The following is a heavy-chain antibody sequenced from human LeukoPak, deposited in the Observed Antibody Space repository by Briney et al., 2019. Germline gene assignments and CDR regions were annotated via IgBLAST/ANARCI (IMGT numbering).Heavy chain of an antibody. Sequence: GGSLRPSCAASGFTVSKNYMSWVRQAPGKGLEWVSVLYSGGSTYYADSVKGRFTISRDSSKNTLYLQMSGLRAEDTAVYYCARDSLQLNYFDNWGQGTPVTVSS. V-gene: IGHV3-53*01. J-gene: IGHJ4*02. CDR1: GFTVSKNY. CDR2: LYSGGST. CDR3: ARDSLQLNYFDN. D-gene: IGHD1-1*01.